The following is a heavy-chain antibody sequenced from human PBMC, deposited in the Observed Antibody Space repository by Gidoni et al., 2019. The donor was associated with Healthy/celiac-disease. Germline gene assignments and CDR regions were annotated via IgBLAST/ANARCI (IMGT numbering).Heavy chain of an antibody. CDR1: AGSISSYY. J-gene: IGHJ4*02. CDR3: AGSTVVTYIDY. V-gene: IGHV4-59*01. D-gene: IGHD4-17*01. Sequence: QVQLPASGPGLLKPPVALSPSCPVHAGSISSYYWSWIRRPPGKGLVWIGYIYYSGSTNYNPSLKSRVTISVDTTKNQFSLKLSSVTAADTAVYYCAGSTVVTYIDYWGQGTLVTVSS. CDR2: IYYSGST.